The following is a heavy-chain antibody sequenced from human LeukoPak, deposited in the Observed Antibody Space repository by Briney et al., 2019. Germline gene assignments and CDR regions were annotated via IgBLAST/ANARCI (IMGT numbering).Heavy chain of an antibody. CDR1: ANTFTTYH. V-gene: IGHV1-46*01. J-gene: IGHJ6*03. D-gene: IGHD3-10*01. CDR2: IRSGGDGI. Sequence: ASVKVSCKASANTFTTYHLHWVRQAPGQGLEWMGIIRSGGDGIEYAQKFQGRVTITTDESTSTAYMELSSLRSEDTAVYYCAIWFGELSRSVAFYYYYMDVWGKGTTVTVSS. CDR3: AIWFGELSRSVAFYYYYMDV.